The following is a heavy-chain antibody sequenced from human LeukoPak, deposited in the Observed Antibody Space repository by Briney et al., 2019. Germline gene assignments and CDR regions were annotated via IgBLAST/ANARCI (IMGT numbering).Heavy chain of an antibody. V-gene: IGHV3-23*01. CDR3: ARHSSGWYGDAFDI. J-gene: IGHJ3*02. D-gene: IGHD6-19*01. Sequence: AGGSLRLSCAASGFTFNNYAMSWVRQAPGEGLQWVSGISGSGASTNYADSVKGRFTVSRDSSKDTLYLQMNSLRAEDTAVYYCARHSSGWYGDAFDIWGKGTMVTVSS. CDR1: GFTFNNYA. CDR2: ISGSGAST.